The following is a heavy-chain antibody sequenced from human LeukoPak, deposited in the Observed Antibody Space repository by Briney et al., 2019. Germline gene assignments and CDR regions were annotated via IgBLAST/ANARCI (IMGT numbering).Heavy chain of an antibody. D-gene: IGHD6-19*01. J-gene: IGHJ3*02. CDR2: IYYSGST. CDR3: ARNQSVAANRGAFDI. V-gene: IGHV4-28*01. Sequence: SDTLSLTCAVSGYSISSNNWWAWIRQPPGKGLEWIGYIYYSGSTYYNPYNPSLTSRVTMSVDTSKNQFSLKLDSVTEIDTAMYYCARNQSVAANRGAFDIWGQGTMVTVSS. CDR1: GYSISSNNW.